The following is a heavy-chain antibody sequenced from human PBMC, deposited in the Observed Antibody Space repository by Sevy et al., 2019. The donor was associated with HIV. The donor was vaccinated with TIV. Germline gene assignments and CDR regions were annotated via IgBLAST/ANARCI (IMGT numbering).Heavy chain of an antibody. J-gene: IGHJ4*02. Sequence: GGSLRLSCAASGFTFSSYSMNWVRQAPGKGLEWVSSISSSSYIYYADSVKGRFTISRDNAKNSLYLQMNSLRAEDTAVYYCARDPVGYDFWSGYYTDYWGQGTLVTVSS. V-gene: IGHV3-21*01. CDR1: GFTFSSYS. CDR3: ARDPVGYDFWSGYYTDY. D-gene: IGHD3-3*01. CDR2: ISSSSYI.